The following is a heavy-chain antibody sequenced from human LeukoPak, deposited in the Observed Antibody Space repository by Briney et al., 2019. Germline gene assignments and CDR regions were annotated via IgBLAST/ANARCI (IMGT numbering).Heavy chain of an antibody. V-gene: IGHV1-69*13. Sequence: SVKVSCKASGGTFSSYAISWVRQAPGQGLEWMGRIIPIFGTANYAQKFQGRVTITPDESTSTAYMELSSLRSEDTAVYYCARPVVAGDDAFDIWGQGTMVTVSS. CDR1: GGTFSSYA. CDR2: IIPIFGTA. CDR3: ARPVVAGDDAFDI. D-gene: IGHD6-19*01. J-gene: IGHJ3*02.